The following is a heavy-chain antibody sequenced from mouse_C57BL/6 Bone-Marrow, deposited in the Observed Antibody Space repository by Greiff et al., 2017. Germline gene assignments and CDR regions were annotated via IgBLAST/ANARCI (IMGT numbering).Heavy chain of an antibody. Sequence: EVKLQESGPVLVKPGASVKMSCKASGYTFTDYYMNWVKQSHGKSLEWIGVINPYNGGTSYNQKFKGKATLTVDKSSSTAYMDLNSLTSEDSAVYYCARREMFAYWGQGTLVTVSA. CDR3: ARREMFAY. CDR2: INPYNGGT. V-gene: IGHV1-19*01. CDR1: GYTFTDYY. J-gene: IGHJ3*01.